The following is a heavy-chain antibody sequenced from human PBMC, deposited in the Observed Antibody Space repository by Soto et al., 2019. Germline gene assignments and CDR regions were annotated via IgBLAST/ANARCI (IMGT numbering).Heavy chain of an antibody. J-gene: IGHJ6*02. CDR3: AAGLQSTNRYYYYYGMDV. CDR1: GYTFTSYD. Sequence: ASVKVSCKASGYTFTSYDINWVRQATGQGLEWMGWMNPNSGNTGYAQKFQGRVTMTRNTSISTAYMELSSLRSEDTAVYYCAAGLQSTNRYYYYYGMDVWGQGTTVTVSS. CDR2: MNPNSGNT. V-gene: IGHV1-8*01. D-gene: IGHD2-15*01.